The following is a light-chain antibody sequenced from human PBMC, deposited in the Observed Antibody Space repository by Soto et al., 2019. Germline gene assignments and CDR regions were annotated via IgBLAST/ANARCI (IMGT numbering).Light chain of an antibody. CDR2: DAS. V-gene: IGKV3-15*01. Sequence: EILITQSPATLSVSPGERVILSCRASQRISNDLAWYQQKAGQAPRLLIYDASTRANGIPARFSGSGSGAEFTLTLSSLQSEDFAVYFCQQYNNWHPWTFGQGTKVDIK. CDR1: QRISND. J-gene: IGKJ1*01. CDR3: QQYNNWHPWT.